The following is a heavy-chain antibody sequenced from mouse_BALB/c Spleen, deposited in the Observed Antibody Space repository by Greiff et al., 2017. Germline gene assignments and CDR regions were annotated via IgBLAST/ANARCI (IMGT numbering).Heavy chain of an antibody. J-gene: IGHJ4*01. Sequence: QVQLKESGPGLVAPSQSLSITCTVSGFSLTNSGVHWVRQSPGKGLEWLGVIWGDGSTNYNSAFKSRLSISKDNSKSQVFLKMNSLQTDDTARYYCANDDMDYWGQGTSVTVSS. CDR3: ANDDMDY. CDR2: IWGDGST. CDR1: GFSLTNSG. V-gene: IGHV2-6-6*01.